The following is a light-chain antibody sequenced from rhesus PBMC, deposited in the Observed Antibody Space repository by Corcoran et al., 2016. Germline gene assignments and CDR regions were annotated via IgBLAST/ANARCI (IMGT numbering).Light chain of an antibody. V-gene: IGKV1-25*01. CDR1: QGISND. CDR2: EAS. Sequence: DIQMTQSPSSLSASVGDRVTITCRASQGISNDLAWYQQKPGETPKLLIYEASSLQSGILSRFSGSGSGPDFTLTISSLHSEDFATYYCQPYYSTPYSFGQGTKVEIK. J-gene: IGKJ2*01. CDR3: QPYYSTPYS.